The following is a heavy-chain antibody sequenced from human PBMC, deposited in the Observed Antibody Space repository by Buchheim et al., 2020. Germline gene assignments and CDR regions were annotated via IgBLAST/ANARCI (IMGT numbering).Heavy chain of an antibody. CDR1: GFTVSSNY. Sequence: EVQLVESGGGLVQPGGSLRFSCAASGFTVSSNYMSWVRQAPGKGLEWVSVIYSGGSTYYADSVKGRFTISRDNSKNTLYLQMNSLRAEDTAVYYCAREKGSTHRGYYYGMDVWGQGTT. J-gene: IGHJ6*02. CDR3: AREKGSTHRGYYYGMDV. D-gene: IGHD3-10*01. V-gene: IGHV3-66*01. CDR2: IYSGGST.